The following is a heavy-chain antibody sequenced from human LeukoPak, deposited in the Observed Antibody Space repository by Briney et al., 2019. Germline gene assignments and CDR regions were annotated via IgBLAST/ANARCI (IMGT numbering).Heavy chain of an antibody. V-gene: IGHV3-21*01. CDR2: ISSSSSYI. Sequence: PGGSLRLSCAASGFTFSSYSMNWVRQAPGKGLEWVSSISSSSSYIYYADSVKGRFTISRDNAKNSLYLQMNSLRDEDTAVYYCARTYGGNSGYYCYGMDVWGQGTTVTVSS. D-gene: IGHD4-17*01. CDR1: GFTFSSYS. CDR3: ARTYGGNSGYYCYGMDV. J-gene: IGHJ6*02.